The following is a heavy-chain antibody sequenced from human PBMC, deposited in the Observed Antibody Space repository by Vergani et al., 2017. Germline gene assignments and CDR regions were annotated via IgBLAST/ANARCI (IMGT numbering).Heavy chain of an antibody. J-gene: IGHJ1*01. D-gene: IGHD2-2*03. Sequence: EVQLLESGGDVVQPGGSLRLSCAASGFTFIMYAMSWVRQAPGKGLEWVSTLRSSDGGTHYADSVKGRFTISRDNAKKAVFLQMNKLRHADTALYFCVKDNDCDADGPLDMGGRGTRLTVSS. V-gene: IGHV3-23*01. CDR3: VKDNDCDADGPLDM. CDR1: GFTFIMYA. CDR2: LRSSDGGT.